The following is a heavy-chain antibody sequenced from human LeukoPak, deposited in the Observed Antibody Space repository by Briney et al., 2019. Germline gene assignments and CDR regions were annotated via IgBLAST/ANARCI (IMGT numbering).Heavy chain of an antibody. V-gene: IGHV3-21*01. Sequence: PGGSLRLSCTASGFTFSSYSLNWVRQAPGKGLEWVSAVSTGSNYIYYADSVKGRFTISRDNDKNSLYLQMNSLRVEDTAVYYCARVLPTTTGHDFDYWGQGTLVTVSS. CDR1: GFTFSSYS. CDR2: VSTGSNYI. D-gene: IGHD4-17*01. CDR3: ARVLPTTTGHDFDY. J-gene: IGHJ4*02.